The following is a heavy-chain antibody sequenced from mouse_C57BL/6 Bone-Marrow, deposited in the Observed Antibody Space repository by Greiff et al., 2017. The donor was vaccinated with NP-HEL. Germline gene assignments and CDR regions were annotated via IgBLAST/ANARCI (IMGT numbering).Heavy chain of an antibody. J-gene: IGHJ4*01. CDR2: INPSTGGT. CDR1: GYSFTGYY. D-gene: IGHD1-1*01. V-gene: IGHV1-42*01. Sequence: EVQLQQSGPELVKPGASVKISCKASGYSFTGYYMNWVKQSPEKSLEWIGEINPSTGGTTYNQKFKAKATLTVDKSSSPAYMQLNSLTSEDSAVYYCATIYAYYAMDYWGQGTSVTVSS. CDR3: ATIYAYYAMDY.